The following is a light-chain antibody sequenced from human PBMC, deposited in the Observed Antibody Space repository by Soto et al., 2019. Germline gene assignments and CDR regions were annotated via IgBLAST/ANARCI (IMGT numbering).Light chain of an antibody. Sequence: DNVLTQSPCTLSLSPGERATLSCRASQSVSSNHLAWYQQKPGQAPRLLIYGGSSRATGIPVRFSGSGSETDFTLTITRLEPEDFAVYYCQQYSSSRTFGQGTKVDIK. CDR2: GGS. CDR1: QSVSSNH. CDR3: QQYSSSRT. J-gene: IGKJ1*01. V-gene: IGKV3-20*01.